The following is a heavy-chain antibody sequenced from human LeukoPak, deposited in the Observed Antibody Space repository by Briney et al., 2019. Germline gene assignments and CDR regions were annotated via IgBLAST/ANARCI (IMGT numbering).Heavy chain of an antibody. J-gene: IGHJ4*02. D-gene: IGHD3-22*01. V-gene: IGHV3-53*01. CDR1: GFTVSSNY. CDR3: ARLGDDSSGYTFGY. CDR2: IYSGGST. Sequence: GGSLRLSCAASGFTVSSNYMSWVRQAPGKGLEWVSVIYSGGSTYYADSVKGRFTISRDNSKNTLYLQMNSLRAEDTAVYYCARLGDDSSGYTFGYWGQGTLVTVSS.